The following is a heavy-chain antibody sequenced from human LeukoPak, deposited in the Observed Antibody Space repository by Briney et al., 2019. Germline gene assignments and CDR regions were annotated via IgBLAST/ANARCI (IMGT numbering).Heavy chain of an antibody. D-gene: IGHD3-3*01. V-gene: IGHV1-69*04. Sequence: SVKVSCKASGGTFSSYAISWVRQAPGQGLEWMGRIIPILGIANYAQKFQGRVAITADKSTSTAYMELSSLRSEDTAVYYCARGPGILTIFGPHLYYFDYWGQGTLVTVSS. CDR2: IIPILGIA. J-gene: IGHJ4*02. CDR1: GGTFSSYA. CDR3: ARGPGILTIFGPHLYYFDY.